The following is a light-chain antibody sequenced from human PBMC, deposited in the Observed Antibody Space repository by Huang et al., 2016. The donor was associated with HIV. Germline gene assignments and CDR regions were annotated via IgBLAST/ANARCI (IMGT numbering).Light chain of an antibody. Sequence: EIVMTQSPATLSVSPGERATLSCRASQSVGGNLAWYQQKPGQAPRLLSYGASTRATVIPARFSGSGSGTEFTLTISSLQSADFAVYYCQHFNDWPPRYTFGQGTKLEI. J-gene: IGKJ2*01. V-gene: IGKV3-15*01. CDR2: GAS. CDR1: QSVGGN. CDR3: QHFNDWPPRYT.